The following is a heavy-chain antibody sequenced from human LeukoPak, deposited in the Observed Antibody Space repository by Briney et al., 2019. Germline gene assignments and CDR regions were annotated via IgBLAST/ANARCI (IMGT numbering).Heavy chain of an antibody. D-gene: IGHD2/OR15-2a*01. CDR2: INTKTGNP. Sequence: ASVKVSCKASGYTLTNYAMNWVRQAPGQGLEWMGWINTKTGNPTYAQGFTGRFVFSLDTSVSTAYLQISSLKAEDTAVYYCASKIASWALDIWGQGTMVTVSS. CDR3: ASKIASWALDI. CDR1: GYTLTNYA. V-gene: IGHV7-4-1*02. J-gene: IGHJ3*02.